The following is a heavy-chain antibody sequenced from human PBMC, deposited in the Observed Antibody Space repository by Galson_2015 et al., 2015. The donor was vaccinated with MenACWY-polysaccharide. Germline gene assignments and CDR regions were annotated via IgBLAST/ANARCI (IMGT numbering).Heavy chain of an antibody. CDR2: MNQDGSTK. J-gene: IGHJ4*02. Sequence: SLRLSCAASGFSFNHHWMNWVRQAPGKGLEWVANMNQDGSTKYSIDSVKGRFTISRDNAKTSLSLQMNSLRGDDTAVYYCARGGLPGAMDFWGQGTLVTVSS. D-gene: IGHD2-2*01. V-gene: IGHV3-7*01. CDR3: ARGGLPGAMDF. CDR1: GFSFNHHW.